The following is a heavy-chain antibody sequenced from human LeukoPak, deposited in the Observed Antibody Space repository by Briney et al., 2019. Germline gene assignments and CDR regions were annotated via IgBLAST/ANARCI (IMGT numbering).Heavy chain of an antibody. J-gene: IGHJ6*04. V-gene: IGHV3-9*01. CDR3: AELGITMIGGV. D-gene: IGHD3-10*02. CDR2: ICWNSGGI. CDR1: GFTFDDYV. Sequence: GGSLRLSCAASGFTFDDYVMHWVRQAPGKGLEWVSGICWNSGGIDYADSVKGRFTISRDNAKNSLYLQMNSLRAEDTAVYYCAELGITMIGGVWGKGTTVTISS.